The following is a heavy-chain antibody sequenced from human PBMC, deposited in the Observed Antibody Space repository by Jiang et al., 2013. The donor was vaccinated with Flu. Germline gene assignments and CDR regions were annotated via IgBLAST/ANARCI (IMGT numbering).Heavy chain of an antibody. Sequence: GLVKPSETLSLTCTVSGGSISSSSYYWGWIRQPPGKGLEWIGSIYYSGSTYYNPSLKSRVTISVDTSKNQFSLKLSSVTATDTAVYYCASQTEGDYGDSHFDYWGQGTLVTVSS. CDR2: IYYSGST. V-gene: IGHV4-39*01. CDR3: ASQTEGDYGDSHFDY. D-gene: IGHD4-17*01. J-gene: IGHJ4*02. CDR1: GGSISSSSYY.